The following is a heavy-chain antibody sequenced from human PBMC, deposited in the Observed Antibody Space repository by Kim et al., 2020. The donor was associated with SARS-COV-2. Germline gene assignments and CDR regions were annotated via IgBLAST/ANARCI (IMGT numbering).Heavy chain of an antibody. D-gene: IGHD1-1*01. Sequence: GGSLRLSCAASGFTFSSYGMHWVRQAPGKGLEWVAVIWYDGSNKYYADSVKGRFTISRDNSKNTLYLQMNSLRAEDTAVYYCARDGGGLERGEYYYYGMDVWGQGTTVTVSS. J-gene: IGHJ6*02. CDR3: ARDGGGLERGEYYYYGMDV. CDR2: IWYDGSNK. V-gene: IGHV3-33*01. CDR1: GFTFSSYG.